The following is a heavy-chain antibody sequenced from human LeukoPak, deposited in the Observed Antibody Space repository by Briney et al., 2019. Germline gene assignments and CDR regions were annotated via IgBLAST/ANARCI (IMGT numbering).Heavy chain of an antibody. J-gene: IGHJ3*02. Sequence: GGSLRLSCAASGFTFSSYSMNWVRQAPGKGLEWVSSISSSSSYIYYADSVKGRFTISRDNAKNSLYLQMNSLRAEDTAVYYCARDGGYYRAFDIWGQGTMVTVSS. CDR3: ARDGGYYRAFDI. CDR1: GFTFSSYS. D-gene: IGHD3-16*02. V-gene: IGHV3-21*01. CDR2: ISSSSSYI.